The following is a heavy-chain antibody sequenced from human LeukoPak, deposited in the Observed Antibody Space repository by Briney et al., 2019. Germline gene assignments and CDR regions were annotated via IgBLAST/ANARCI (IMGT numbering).Heavy chain of an antibody. CDR2: ISDSGGIT. CDR3: AKVGAAGGYYFDS. Sequence: QPGGSLRLSCPGSGFTFNSSAMTWVRQAPGKGLEWVSGISDSGGITYYADSVKGRFTISRDNSKKTLYLQMSSLRAEDTALYYCAKVGAAGGYYFDSWGQGTLVTVSS. CDR1: GFTFNSSA. D-gene: IGHD1-26*01. V-gene: IGHV3-23*01. J-gene: IGHJ4*02.